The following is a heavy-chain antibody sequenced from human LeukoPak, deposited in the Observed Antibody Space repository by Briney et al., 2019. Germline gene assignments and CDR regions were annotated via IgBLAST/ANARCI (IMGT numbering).Heavy chain of an antibody. CDR3: AREVSGSGTTRNGFDP. J-gene: IGHJ5*02. D-gene: IGHD3-10*01. CDR1: GGSITSPYW. CDR2: INHSGST. Sequence: SETLSLTCAVFGGSITSPYWWTWVRQSPGKGLEWIGEINHSGSTNYNPSLKSRVTISVDTSKNQFSLKLSSVTAADTAVYYCAREVSGSGTTRNGFDPWGQGTLVTVSS. V-gene: IGHV4-4*02.